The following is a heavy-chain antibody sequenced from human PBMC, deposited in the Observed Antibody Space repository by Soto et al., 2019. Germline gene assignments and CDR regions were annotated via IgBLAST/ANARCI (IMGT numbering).Heavy chain of an antibody. D-gene: IGHD3-10*01. J-gene: IGHJ4*02. CDR2: VYATKDI. V-gene: IGHV2-5*01. Sequence: QITLKESGPTLVKPTQTLTLTCTFSGFSLTTGAVGVGWIRQPPGKAMEWLALVYATKDIRYRPSLQNRLTITKDPSKNQVVLTMTNMDPADTATYSCAHVRSVVSTYFFEYWGQGALGTVSS. CDR3: AHVRSVVSTYFFEY. CDR1: GFSLTTGAVG.